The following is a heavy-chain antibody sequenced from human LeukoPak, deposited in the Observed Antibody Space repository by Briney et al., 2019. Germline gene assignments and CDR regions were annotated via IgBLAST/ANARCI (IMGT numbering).Heavy chain of an antibody. V-gene: IGHV3-74*01. D-gene: IGHD3-3*01. CDR1: GFTFSSYW. CDR2: INTDGSST. Sequence: GGSLRLSCAASGFTFSSYWMHWVRQAPGKGLVWVSRINTDGSSTSYADSVKGRFTISRDNAKNTLYLQMNSLRAEDTAVYYCARGDFWAPPGYWGQGTLVTVSS. J-gene: IGHJ4*02. CDR3: ARGDFWAPPGY.